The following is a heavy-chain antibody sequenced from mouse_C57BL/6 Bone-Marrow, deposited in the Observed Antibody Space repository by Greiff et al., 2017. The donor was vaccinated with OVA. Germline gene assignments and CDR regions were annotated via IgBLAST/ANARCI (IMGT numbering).Heavy chain of an antibody. D-gene: IGHD1-1*01. CDR1: GYTFTSYG. J-gene: IGHJ2*01. V-gene: IGHV1-81*01. CDR3: ASLYYYGSSYDY. Sequence: VHLVESGAELARPGASVKLSCKASGYTFTSYGISWVKQRTGQGLEWIGEIYPRSGNTYYNEKFKGKATLTADKSSSTAYMELRSLTSEDSAVYFCASLYYYGSSYDYWGQGTTLTVSS. CDR2: IYPRSGNT.